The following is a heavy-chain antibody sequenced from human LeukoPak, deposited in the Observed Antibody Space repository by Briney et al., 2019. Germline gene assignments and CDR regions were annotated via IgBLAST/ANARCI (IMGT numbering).Heavy chain of an antibody. Sequence: ASVKVSCKASGYTFTGYYMHWVRQAPGQGLEWMGWINPNSGGTNYAQKFQGRVTMTRGTSISTAYMELGRLRSDDTAVYYCARGSQLGILDFDYWGQGTLVTVSS. J-gene: IGHJ4*02. CDR1: GYTFTGYY. CDR3: ARGSQLGILDFDY. V-gene: IGHV1-2*02. CDR2: INPNSGGT. D-gene: IGHD7-27*01.